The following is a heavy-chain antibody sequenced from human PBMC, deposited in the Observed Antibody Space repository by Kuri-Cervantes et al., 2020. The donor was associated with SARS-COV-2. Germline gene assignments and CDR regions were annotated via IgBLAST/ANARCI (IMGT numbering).Heavy chain of an antibody. J-gene: IGHJ4*02. CDR1: GFTFDNYG. D-gene: IGHD2-2*01. V-gene: IGHV3-30*02. CDR3: AKGSASWASYIDN. CDR2: IRYDGSDK. Sequence: GGSLRLSCAASGFTFDNYGMSWVRQAPGKGLEWVAFIRYDGSDKYYADSVKGRFTISRDSSKNTLYLQMNSLRAEDTAVYYCAKGSASWASYIDNWGQGTLVTVSS.